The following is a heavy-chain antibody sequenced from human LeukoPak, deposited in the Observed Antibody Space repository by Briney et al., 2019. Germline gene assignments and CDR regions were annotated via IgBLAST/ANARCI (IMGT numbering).Heavy chain of an antibody. Sequence: PGGSLRLSCAASGFTFSFYWMSWVRQAPGKGLEWVANIKQDGSEKYYVDSVKGRFTISRDNAKNSLYLQMNSLRAEDTAVYYCARDSSSWSHYLNYYYYYYMDVWGKGTTVTVSS. J-gene: IGHJ6*03. V-gene: IGHV3-7*01. D-gene: IGHD6-13*01. CDR1: GFTFSFYW. CDR3: ARDSSSWSHYLNYYYYYYMDV. CDR2: IKQDGSEK.